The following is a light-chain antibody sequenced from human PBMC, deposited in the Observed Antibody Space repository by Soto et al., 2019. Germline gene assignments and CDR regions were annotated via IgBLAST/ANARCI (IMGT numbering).Light chain of an antibody. J-gene: IGKJ1*01. CDR1: QSVSSD. V-gene: IGKV3-15*01. Sequence: DIVVTQSPATLSVSPGERATLSCRASQSVSSDLAWYQQKPGQAPRLLIYGASTRATGIPARFSGSGSGTEFTLTISSLQSEDFAVYYCQHRHNWPTWTFGQGTKVDIK. CDR3: QHRHNWPTWT. CDR2: GAS.